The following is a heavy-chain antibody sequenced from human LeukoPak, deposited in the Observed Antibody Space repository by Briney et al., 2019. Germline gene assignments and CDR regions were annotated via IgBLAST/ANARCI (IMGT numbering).Heavy chain of an antibody. CDR2: IKQDGSEK. D-gene: IGHD1-26*01. CDR1: GFTFSSYW. Sequence: PGGSLRLSCAASGFTFSSYWMSWVRQAPGKGLEWVANIKQDGSEKYYVDSVKGRFTISRDNAKNSLYLQMNSLRAEDTALYYCARLVGATVLDAFDIWGQGTMVTVSS. CDR3: ARLVGATVLDAFDI. V-gene: IGHV3-7*03. J-gene: IGHJ3*02.